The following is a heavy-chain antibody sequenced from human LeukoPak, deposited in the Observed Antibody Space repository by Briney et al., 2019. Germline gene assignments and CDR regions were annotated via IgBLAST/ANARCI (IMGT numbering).Heavy chain of an antibody. CDR1: GITFSRYW. Sequence: GGSLRLSCAASGITFSRYWMHWVRQAPGEGPMCVSRISGDGSSTSYADSVKGRFTISRDNAKNTLYLQMNSLRAEDTAVYYCARDGSGWSFDYWGQGTLVTVSS. CDR2: ISGDGSST. J-gene: IGHJ4*02. D-gene: IGHD6-19*01. V-gene: IGHV3-74*01. CDR3: ARDGSGWSFDY.